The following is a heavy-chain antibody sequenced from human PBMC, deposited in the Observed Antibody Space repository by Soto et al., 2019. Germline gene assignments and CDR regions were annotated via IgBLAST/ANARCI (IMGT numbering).Heavy chain of an antibody. V-gene: IGHV3-7*01. CDR2: IKQDGSEK. Sequence: GGSLRLSCAASRFAFSTYWMSWVRQAPGKGLEWVANIKQDGSEKYYVDSVKGRFTISRDNAKNSLYLQMNSLRVEDTAVYYCAREGSLAYWGQGTLVTVSS. CDR3: AREGSLAY. J-gene: IGHJ4*02. CDR1: RFAFSTYW.